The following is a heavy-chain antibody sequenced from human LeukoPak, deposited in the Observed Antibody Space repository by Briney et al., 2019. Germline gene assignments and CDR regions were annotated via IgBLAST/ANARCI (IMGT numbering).Heavy chain of an antibody. CDR3: ATITRGGAIDY. D-gene: IGHD1-26*01. J-gene: IGHJ4*02. CDR1: GGSFSGYY. Sequence: SETLSLTCAVYGGSFSGYYWSWIRQPPGKGLEWIGYIYYSGSTNYNPSLKSRVTISVDTSKNQFSLKLSSVTAADTAVYYCATITRGGAIDYWGQGTLVTVSS. CDR2: IYYSGST. V-gene: IGHV4-59*01.